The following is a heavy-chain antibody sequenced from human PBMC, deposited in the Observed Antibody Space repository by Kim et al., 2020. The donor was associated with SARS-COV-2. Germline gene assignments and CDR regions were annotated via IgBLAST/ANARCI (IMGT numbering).Heavy chain of an antibody. D-gene: IGHD3-10*01. CDR1: GYTFGTRY. Sequence: ASVKVSCKASGYTFGTRYMHWVRQAPGQGLEWMGIINPSGTQTWYAQKFQGRITMTRDTSTSTDYMELSSLISEDTAIYFCVRDRGGYGPGTWGQGTLV. V-gene: IGHV1-46*01. J-gene: IGHJ4*02. CDR2: INPSGTQT. CDR3: VRDRGGYGPGT.